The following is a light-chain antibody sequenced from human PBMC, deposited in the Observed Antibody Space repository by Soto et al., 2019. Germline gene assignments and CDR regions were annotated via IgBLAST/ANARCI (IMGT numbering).Light chain of an antibody. Sequence: QPASVSGSPGQSITISCTGTSSDVGGYNYVSWYQQHPGKAPKLMIYDVSNRPSGVSNRFSGSKSGNTASLTISGLQAEDEADYYCSAGGVFGGGTKLTVL. J-gene: IGLJ3*02. CDR2: DVS. V-gene: IGLV2-14*01. CDR1: SSDVGGYNY. CDR3: SAGGV.